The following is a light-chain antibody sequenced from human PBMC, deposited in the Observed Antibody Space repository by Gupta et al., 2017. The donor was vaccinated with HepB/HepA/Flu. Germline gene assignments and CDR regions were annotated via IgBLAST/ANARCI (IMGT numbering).Light chain of an antibody. J-gene: IGLJ2*01. Sequence: SYELTQPHSVYVSPGQTASITCSGDKLGDKYACWYQQKPGQFPVLGIYQDSTRPPGIPERFYGANSATIAIPTIRGTHAIEYADYSYQEWDSSGVCGGGTKMTVL. CDR3: QEWDSSGV. CDR1: KLGDKY. CDR2: QDS. V-gene: IGLV3-1*01.